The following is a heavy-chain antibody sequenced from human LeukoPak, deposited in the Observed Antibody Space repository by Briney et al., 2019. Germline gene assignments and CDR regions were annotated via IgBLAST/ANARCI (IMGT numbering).Heavy chain of an antibody. CDR1: GFTFSSYG. CDR2: IRYDGSNK. Sequence: GGSLRLSCAASGFTFSSYGMHWVRQAPGKGLEWVAFIRYDGSNKYYADSVKGRFTISRDNSKNTLYLQMNSLRAEDTAVYYCARGYGGHLDFDSWGQGTLVTVSS. D-gene: IGHD4-23*01. CDR3: ARGYGGHLDFDS. V-gene: IGHV3-30*02. J-gene: IGHJ4*02.